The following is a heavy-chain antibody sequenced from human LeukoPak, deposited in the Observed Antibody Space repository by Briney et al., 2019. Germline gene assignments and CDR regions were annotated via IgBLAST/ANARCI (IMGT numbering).Heavy chain of an antibody. D-gene: IGHD3-3*01. J-gene: IGHJ6*02. Sequence: GRSLRLSCAASGFTFDDYAMHWVRQAPGKGLEWVSGISWNSGSVGYADSVKGRFTISRDNAKNSLYLQMNSLRAEDTAVYYCARDSLWSSDYYYYYGMDVWGQGTTVTVSS. V-gene: IGHV3-9*01. CDR1: GFTFDDYA. CDR2: ISWNSGSV. CDR3: ARDSLWSSDYYYYYGMDV.